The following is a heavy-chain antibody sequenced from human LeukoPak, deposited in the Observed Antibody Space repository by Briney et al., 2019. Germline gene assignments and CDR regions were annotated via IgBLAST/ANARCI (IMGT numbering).Heavy chain of an antibody. J-gene: IGHJ6*04. Sequence: GGSLRLSCVVSGFTFSNFFMSWVRQAPGKGLEWVSAISGGGGSTYYADSMKGRFTISRDNSKNTLYLQMNSLRAEDTAVYYCATKVDIVVVPAALYAGDVWGKGTTVTVSS. CDR1: GFTFSNFF. CDR2: ISGGGGST. D-gene: IGHD2-2*03. CDR3: ATKVDIVVVPAALYAGDV. V-gene: IGHV3-23*01.